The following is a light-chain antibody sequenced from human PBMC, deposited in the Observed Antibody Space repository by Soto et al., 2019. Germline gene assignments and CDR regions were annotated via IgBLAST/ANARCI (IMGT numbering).Light chain of an antibody. CDR1: NSDVGGYNY. CDR3: SSYTTSSTLI. Sequence: QSALTQPASVSGSPGQSIAIYCTGNNSDVGGYNYVSWYQQHPGKAPKLMIYEVNNRPSGVSNRFSGSKSDNTASLTISGLQAEDEADYYCSSYTTSSTLIFGTGTKLTVL. V-gene: IGLV2-14*01. CDR2: EVN. J-gene: IGLJ1*01.